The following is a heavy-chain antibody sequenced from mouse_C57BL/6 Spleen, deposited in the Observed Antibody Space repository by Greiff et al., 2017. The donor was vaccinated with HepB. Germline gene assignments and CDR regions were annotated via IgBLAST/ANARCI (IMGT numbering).Heavy chain of an antibody. D-gene: IGHD3-2*02. CDR3: ARTGDSSGYVWYFDY. CDR1: GYTFTSYW. J-gene: IGHJ2*01. CDR2: INPSSGYT. V-gene: IGHV1-7*01. Sequence: QVHVKQSGAELAKPGASVKLSCKASGYTFTSYWMHWVKQRPGQGLEWIGYINPSSGYTKYNQKFKDKATLTADKSSSTAYMQLSSLTYEDSAVYSCARTGDSSGYVWYFDYWGQGTTLTVSS.